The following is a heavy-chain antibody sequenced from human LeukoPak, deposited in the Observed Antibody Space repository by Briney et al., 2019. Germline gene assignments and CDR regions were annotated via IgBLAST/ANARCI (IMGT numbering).Heavy chain of an antibody. CDR1: GFTFSSYA. D-gene: IGHD3-10*01. CDR2: INHSGST. V-gene: IGHV4-34*01. Sequence: GSLRLSCAASGFTFSSYAMSWVRQAPGKGLEWIGEINHSGSTNYNPSLKSRVTISVDTSKNQFSLKLSSVTAADTAVYYCARSYYYGSGSYRNWGQGTLVTVSS. CDR3: ARSYYYGSGSYRN. J-gene: IGHJ4*02.